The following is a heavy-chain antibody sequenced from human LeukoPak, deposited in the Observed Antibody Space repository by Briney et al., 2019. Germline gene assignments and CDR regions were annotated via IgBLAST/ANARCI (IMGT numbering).Heavy chain of an antibody. J-gene: IGHJ4*03. V-gene: IGHV4-34*01. CDR3: ARGATISETGYFDF. D-gene: IGHD5-24*01. Sequence: PSETLSLTCAVYGGSFSRYYWSWIRQSPGKGLEWIAEIDHRGDTNYNPSVKSRVTISVDTPKNQFSLKVRSLSAADTALYYCARGATISETGYFDFWGQGTLVTVSP. CDR2: IDHRGDT. CDR1: GGSFSRYY.